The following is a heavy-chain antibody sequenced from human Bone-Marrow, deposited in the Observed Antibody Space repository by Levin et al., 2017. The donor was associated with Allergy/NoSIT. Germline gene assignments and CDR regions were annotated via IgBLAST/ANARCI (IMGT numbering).Heavy chain of an antibody. CDR2: ISGSGGST. Sequence: GASVKVSCAASGFTFSSYAMSWVRQAPGKGLEWVSAISGSGGSTYYADSVKGRFTISRDNSKNTLYLQMNSLRAEDTAVYYCAKPNVVPEASHHYGMDVWGQGTTVTVSS. J-gene: IGHJ6*02. D-gene: IGHD2-2*01. CDR1: GFTFSSYA. V-gene: IGHV3-23*01. CDR3: AKPNVVPEASHHYGMDV.